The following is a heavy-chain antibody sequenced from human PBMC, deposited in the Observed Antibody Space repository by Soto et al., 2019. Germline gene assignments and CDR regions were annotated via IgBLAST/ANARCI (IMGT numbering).Heavy chain of an antibody. CDR2: VYHTGST. Sequence: QVQLQESGPGLVKPSGTMSLTCAVSGAPLSSGRWWSGVRQAPGKGLEWIGEVYHTGSTNYSPSRKSRLSISVEKSKNQFSLKLTPVTAADTAVYYCASIHQTGWYVIEDWGQGTLGTVSS. CDR1: GAPLSSGRW. V-gene: IGHV4-4*02. CDR3: ASIHQTGWYVIED. D-gene: IGHD6-19*01. J-gene: IGHJ4*02.